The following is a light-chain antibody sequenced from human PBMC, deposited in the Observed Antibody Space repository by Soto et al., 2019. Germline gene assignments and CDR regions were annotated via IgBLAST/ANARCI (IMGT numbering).Light chain of an antibody. Sequence: DIQMTQSPSSLSASVGDRVTITCRASQGISNFLAWHQQKPGKVPKLLIYAASTLQSGVPSRFSGSRFVTYFTLTITSLQPEDVATYYRQKYNSAPWTFGQGIKVEIK. V-gene: IGKV1-27*01. CDR1: QGISNF. CDR2: AAS. J-gene: IGKJ1*01. CDR3: QKYNSAPWT.